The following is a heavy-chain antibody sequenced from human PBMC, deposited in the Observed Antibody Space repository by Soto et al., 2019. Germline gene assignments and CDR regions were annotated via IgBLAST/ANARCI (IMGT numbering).Heavy chain of an antibody. V-gene: IGHV3-7*02. D-gene: IGHD3-16*02. CDR3: ASVIACRYMSGHYHYAFEM. CDR1: GFTFKNYW. J-gene: IGHJ3*02. CDR2: IKGDGSLK. Sequence: EVQLVESGGTLVHPGESLRLSCVASGFTFKNYWMIWLRQAPGKGLEWVANIKGDGSLKYSVDSVKGRFTVSRANGKTSLFLQMATLPAAATAVYYCASVIACRYMSGHYHYAFEMWRQGTMVTVSS.